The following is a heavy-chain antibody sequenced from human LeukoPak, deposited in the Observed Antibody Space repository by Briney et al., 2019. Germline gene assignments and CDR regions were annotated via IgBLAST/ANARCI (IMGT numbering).Heavy chain of an antibody. CDR1: GYTLTELS. Sequence: ASVKVSCKVSGYTLTELSMHWVRQAPGKGLEWMGGFDPEDGETIYAQKSQGRVTMTEDTSTDTAYMELSSLRSEDTAVYYCATALMIVGATSGDYWGQGTLVTVSS. V-gene: IGHV1-24*01. J-gene: IGHJ4*02. CDR2: FDPEDGET. D-gene: IGHD1-26*01. CDR3: ATALMIVGATSGDY.